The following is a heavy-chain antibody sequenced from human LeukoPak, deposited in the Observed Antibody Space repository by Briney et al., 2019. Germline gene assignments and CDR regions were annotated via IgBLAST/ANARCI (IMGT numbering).Heavy chain of an antibody. CDR2: INPKSGGT. CDR3: ARGGTRSGDY. D-gene: IGHD3/OR15-3a*01. J-gene: IGHJ4*02. CDR1: GYTFTGYY. Sequence: ASVKVSCKASGYTFTGYYIHWVRQAPGQGLEWMGWINPKSGGTNYAQKFQDRVTMTRDTSISTAYMELSRLRSDDTAVYYCARGGTRSGDYWGQGTLVTVSS. V-gene: IGHV1-2*02.